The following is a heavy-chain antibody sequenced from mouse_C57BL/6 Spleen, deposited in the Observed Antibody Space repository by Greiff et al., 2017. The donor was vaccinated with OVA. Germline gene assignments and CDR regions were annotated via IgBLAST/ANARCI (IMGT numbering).Heavy chain of an antibody. V-gene: IGHV1-72*01. J-gene: IGHJ3*01. CDR2: IDPNSGGT. Sequence: QVQLKQPGAELVKPGASVKLSCKASGYTFTSYWMHWVKQRPGRGLEWIGRIDPNSGGTKYNEKFKSKATLTVDKPSSTAYMQLSSLTSEDSAVYYCARGGYGNYSWFAYWGQGTLVTVSA. D-gene: IGHD2-1*01. CDR1: GYTFTSYW. CDR3: ARGGYGNYSWFAY.